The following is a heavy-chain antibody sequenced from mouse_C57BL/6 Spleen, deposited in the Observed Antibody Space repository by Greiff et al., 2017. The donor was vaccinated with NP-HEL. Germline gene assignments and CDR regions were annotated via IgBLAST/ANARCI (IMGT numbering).Heavy chain of an antibody. J-gene: IGHJ2*01. D-gene: IGHD1-1*01. CDR3: ARKNYGSSAY. V-gene: IGHV1-61*01. Sequence: QVQLQQPGAELVRPGSSVKLSCKASGYTFTSYWMDWVKQRPGQGLEWIGNIYPSDSETHYNQKFKDKATLTVDKSSSTAYMQLSSLTSEDSAVYYCARKNYGSSAYWGQGTTLTVSS. CDR1: GYTFTSYW. CDR2: IYPSDSET.